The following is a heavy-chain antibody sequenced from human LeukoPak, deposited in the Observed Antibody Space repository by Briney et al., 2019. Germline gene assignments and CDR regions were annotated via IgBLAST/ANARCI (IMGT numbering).Heavy chain of an antibody. J-gene: IGHJ1*01. V-gene: IGHV3-23*01. CDR3: AKVILEPFYHDRAFPH. CDR1: GFTFSNYA. D-gene: IGHD3-22*01. CDR2: ITASGSST. Sequence: PGGSLRLSCAASGFTFSNYAMSWVRQAPGEGLEWVSAITASGSSTYYADSVKGRFTISRDNSKNTLYLQMSSLRAEDTAVYYCAKVILEPFYHDRAFPHWGQGTLVTVSS.